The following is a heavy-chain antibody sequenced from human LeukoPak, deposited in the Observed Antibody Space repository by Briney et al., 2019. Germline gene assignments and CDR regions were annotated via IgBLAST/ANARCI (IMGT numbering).Heavy chain of an antibody. Sequence: SETLSLTCAVYGGSFSGYYWSWIRQPPGKGLEWIGEINHSGSTNYNPSLKRRVTISVDTSKNQFSLKLSSVTAADTAVYYCARGRRAELQLWLNLYYYYYMDVWGKGTTVTVSS. CDR1: GGSFSGYY. CDR3: ARGRRAELQLWLNLYYYYYMDV. CDR2: INHSGST. J-gene: IGHJ6*03. D-gene: IGHD5-18*01. V-gene: IGHV4-34*01.